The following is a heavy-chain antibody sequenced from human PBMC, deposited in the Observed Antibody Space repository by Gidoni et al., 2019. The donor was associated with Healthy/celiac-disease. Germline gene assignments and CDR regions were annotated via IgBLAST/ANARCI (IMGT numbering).Heavy chain of an antibody. Sequence: EVQLVQSGAEVKKPGESLKISCKGSGYSFTSYWIGWVRHMPGKGLELMGIIYACVSYTRSSPSVQGQVTISVDKSISTTSLQWSSLKASDTDMYYCASHMVRGVIITSTFGYWGQGTLVTVSS. V-gene: IGHV5-51*03. J-gene: IGHJ4*02. CDR1: GYSFTSYW. CDR3: ASHMVRGVIITSTFGY. CDR2: IYACVSYT. D-gene: IGHD3-10*01.